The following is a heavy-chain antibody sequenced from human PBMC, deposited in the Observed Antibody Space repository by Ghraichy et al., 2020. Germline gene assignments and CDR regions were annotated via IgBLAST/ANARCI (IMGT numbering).Heavy chain of an antibody. CDR3: AREPERGLRFGWFDP. CDR2: TYYRSKWFK. V-gene: IGHV6-1*01. CDR1: GDSVSSNSAA. J-gene: IGHJ5*02. D-gene: IGHD3-16*01. Sequence: SETLSLTCAISGDSVSSNSAAWNWIRQSPSRGLEWLGRTYYRSKWFKDYAVSVQSRITIDPDTSKNQFSLQLNSVTPEDTAVYYCAREPERGLRFGWFDPWGQGTLVTVSS.